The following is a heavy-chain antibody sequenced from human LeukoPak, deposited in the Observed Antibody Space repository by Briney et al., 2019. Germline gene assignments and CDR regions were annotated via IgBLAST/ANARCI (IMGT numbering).Heavy chain of an antibody. Sequence: WGSQRLSCAASGFTFSSYSMNWVRQAPGKGLEWVSYISSSSSTIYYADSVKGRFTISRDNAKNSLYLQMNSLRAEDTALYYCARRLRRNYFDYWGQGTLVTVSS. J-gene: IGHJ4*02. CDR1: GFTFSSYS. CDR2: ISSSSSTI. D-gene: IGHD4-17*01. CDR3: ARRLRRNYFDY. V-gene: IGHV3-48*04.